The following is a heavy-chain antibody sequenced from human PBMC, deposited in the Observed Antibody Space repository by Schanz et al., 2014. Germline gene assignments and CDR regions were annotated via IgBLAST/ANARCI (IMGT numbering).Heavy chain of an antibody. V-gene: IGHV3-66*01. J-gene: IGHJ4*02. D-gene: IGHD1-1*01. Sequence: DVQLLESGGGLVQPGGSLRLSCAASGFTFNSYAMTWVRQAPGKGLEWVSVIYSGIGAYYADSVKDRFTVSRDNSKNTVYLQMNRLRAGDTAVYYCARGTDWNLHYWGQGALVTVSS. CDR2: IYSGIGA. CDR1: GFTFNSYA. CDR3: ARGTDWNLHY.